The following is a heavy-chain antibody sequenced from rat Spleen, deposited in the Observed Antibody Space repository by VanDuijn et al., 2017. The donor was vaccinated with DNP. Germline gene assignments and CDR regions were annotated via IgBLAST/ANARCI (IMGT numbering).Heavy chain of an antibody. CDR1: GFTFSDYN. CDR2: ISYDGSST. CDR3: ARLGRVDY. D-gene: IGHD4-2*01. J-gene: IGHJ2*01. V-gene: IGHV5-7*01. Sequence: EVQLVESGGGLVQPGRSLKLSCAASGFTFSDYNMAWVRQAPKKGLEWVATISYDGSSTYYRDSVKGRFTISRDKAKSTLYLQMDSLRSEDTATYYGARLGRVDYWGQGVMVTVSS.